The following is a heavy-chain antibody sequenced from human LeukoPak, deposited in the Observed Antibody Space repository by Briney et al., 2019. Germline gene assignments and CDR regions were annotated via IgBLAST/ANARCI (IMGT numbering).Heavy chain of an antibody. V-gene: IGHV3-23*01. CDR3: ARGVRYFDWFDY. CDR1: GFIFSSYD. Sequence: GGSLRLPCAASGFIFSSYDMNWVRQAPGKGLEGVSDISGSGGSTDYADSVKGRFTISRDNAKNSLYLQMNSLRDEDTAVYYCARGVRYFDWFDYRGQGTLVTVSS. J-gene: IGHJ4*02. D-gene: IGHD3-9*01. CDR2: ISGSGGST.